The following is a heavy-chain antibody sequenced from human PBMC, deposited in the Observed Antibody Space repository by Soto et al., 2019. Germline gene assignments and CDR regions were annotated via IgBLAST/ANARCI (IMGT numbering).Heavy chain of an antibody. Sequence: SETLSLTCIVSGGSISSGDYYWSWIRQHPGKGLEWIGYIYYSGSAYYNPSLKSRVSMSVDTSKNQFSLKLSSVTAADTAIYLCARDPSSNWHSFDYWGQGTLVSVS. CDR3: ARDPSSNWHSFDY. J-gene: IGHJ4*02. D-gene: IGHD6-13*01. CDR1: GGSISSGDYY. V-gene: IGHV4-31*03. CDR2: IYYSGSA.